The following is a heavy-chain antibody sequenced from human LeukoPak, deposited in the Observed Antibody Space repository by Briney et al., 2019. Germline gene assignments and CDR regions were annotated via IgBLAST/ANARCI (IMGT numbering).Heavy chain of an antibody. CDR3: AKVGHLYDSVTDFYYHYGMDV. V-gene: IGHV3-23*01. J-gene: IGHJ6*02. D-gene: IGHD3-22*01. CDR2: ITGGGART. Sequence: PGGSLRLSCAASGFTFSSYVMTWVRQAPGKGLEWVSTITGGGARTDYADSAKGRFSISRDNSKNTLYLQMNSLRAEDTAVYYCAKVGHLYDSVTDFYYHYGMDVWGPGTTVSVSS. CDR1: GFTFSSYV.